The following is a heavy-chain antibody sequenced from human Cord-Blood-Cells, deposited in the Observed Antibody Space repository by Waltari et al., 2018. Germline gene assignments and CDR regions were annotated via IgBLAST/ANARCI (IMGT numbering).Heavy chain of an antibody. CDR3: ARARRDGYNPFDY. Sequence: QVQLQESGPGLVKPSQTLSLTCTVSGGSISSGGYYWSWFRQHPGKGLEWIGYIYYSGSTYYNPPLKSRVTIAVDTSKNQFSLKLSSVTAADTAVYYCARARRDGYNPFDYWGQGTLVTVSS. CDR1: GGSISSGGYY. V-gene: IGHV4-31*03. J-gene: IGHJ4*02. D-gene: IGHD5-12*01. CDR2: IYYSGST.